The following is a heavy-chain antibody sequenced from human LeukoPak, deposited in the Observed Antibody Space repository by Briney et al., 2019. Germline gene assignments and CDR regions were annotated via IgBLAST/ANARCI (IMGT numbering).Heavy chain of an antibody. V-gene: IGHV3-15*01. J-gene: IGHJ4*02. CDR2: IKSKTDGGTT. CDR1: GFTFSNAW. CDR3: TSTYDFWSGYRY. D-gene: IGHD3-3*01. Sequence: PGGSLRLSCAASGFTFSNAWMSWVRQAPGKGLEWVGRIKSKTDGGTTDYAAPVKGRFTISRDDSKNTLYLQMNSLKTEDTAVYYCTSTYDFWSGYRYWGQGTLVTVSS.